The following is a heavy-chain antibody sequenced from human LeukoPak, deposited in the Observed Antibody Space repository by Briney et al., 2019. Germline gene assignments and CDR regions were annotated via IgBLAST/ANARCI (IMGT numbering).Heavy chain of an antibody. J-gene: IGHJ3*02. D-gene: IGHD3-16*01. CDR3: ARWDPSFAAFSDAFDI. CDR1: GGSITKYY. Sequence: SETLSLTCTVSGGSITKYYWSWIRQPPGKGLEGIGYIYYSGRTHYNPSLKSPVTISVDTSKNQFSLNLSSVTAADTAVYYCARWDPSFAAFSDAFDIWGQGTMVTVSS. V-gene: IGHV4-59*01. CDR2: IYYSGRT.